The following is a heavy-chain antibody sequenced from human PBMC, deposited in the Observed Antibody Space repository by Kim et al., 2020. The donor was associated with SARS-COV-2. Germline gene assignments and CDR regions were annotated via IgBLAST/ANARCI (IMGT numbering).Heavy chain of an antibody. CDR2: INHSGST. J-gene: IGHJ5*02. CDR1: GGSFSGYY. V-gene: IGHV4-34*01. CDR3: ARRFALAGSGDGWFDP. Sequence: SETLSLTCAVYGGSFSGYYWSWIRQPPGKGLEWIGEINHSGSTNYNPSLKSRVTISVDTSKNQFSLKLSSVTAADTAVYYCARRFALAGSGDGWFDPWG. D-gene: IGHD2-21*02.